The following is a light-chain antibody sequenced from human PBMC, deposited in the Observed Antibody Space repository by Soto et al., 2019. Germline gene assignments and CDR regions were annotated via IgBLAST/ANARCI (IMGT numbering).Light chain of an antibody. CDR3: QHYNSYSEA. CDR2: KAS. V-gene: IGKV1-5*03. CDR1: RTISSW. Sequence: DIQMTQSPSTLSASVGDRVTITCRASRTISSWLAWYQQKPGKAPKLLIYKASTLKSGVPSRFSGSGSGTEFTLTISSLQPDDFATYYCQHYNSYSEAFGHGTKVDIK. J-gene: IGKJ1*01.